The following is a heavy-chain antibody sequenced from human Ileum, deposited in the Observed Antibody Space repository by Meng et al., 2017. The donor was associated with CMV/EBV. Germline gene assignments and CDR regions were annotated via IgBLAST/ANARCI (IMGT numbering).Heavy chain of an antibody. D-gene: IGHD6-6*01. Sequence: CAGSGINFRNFWMDGGRQARGKGLVGGARSNSDGSSTSYADDVKGRFTISRDKAKNTLYLQMNSLRVEDTAVYYCGRSTYSISKMEYWGQGTLVTVSS. CDR1: GINFRNFW. V-gene: IGHV3-74*01. CDR3: GRSTYSISKMEY. J-gene: IGHJ4*02. CDR2: SNSDGSST.